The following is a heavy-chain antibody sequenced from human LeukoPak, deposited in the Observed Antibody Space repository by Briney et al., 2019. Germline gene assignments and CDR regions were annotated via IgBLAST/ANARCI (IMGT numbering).Heavy chain of an antibody. V-gene: IGHV3-23*01. D-gene: IGHD3-10*01. J-gene: IGHJ4*02. CDR2: LTGTGGSP. Sequence: PGGSLRLSCAASGFTFGNYGMGWVRQAPGKGLEWLSALTGTGGSPYYADSVRGRFTISRDNSKNTLYLQMYSLRADDTALYYCAKGRGYISGSPLDDWGQGTLVTVSS. CDR3: AKGRGYISGSPLDD. CDR1: GFTFGNYG.